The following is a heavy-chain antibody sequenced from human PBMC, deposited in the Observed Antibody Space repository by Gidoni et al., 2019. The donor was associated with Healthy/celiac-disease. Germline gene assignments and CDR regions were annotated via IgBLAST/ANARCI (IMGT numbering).Heavy chain of an antibody. D-gene: IGHD2-2*01. CDR1: GFTFSSYS. J-gene: IGHJ4*02. CDR3: ASGDCSSTSCHHDY. V-gene: IGHV3-21*01. Sequence: EVQLVESGGVLVKPGGSLRLSCAASGFTFSSYSMNWVRQAPGKGLEWVSSISSRSSYIYYEDSVKGRFTISRDNAKNSLYLQMNSLRAEDTAVYYCASGDCSSTSCHHDYWGQGTLVTVSS. CDR2: ISSRSSYI.